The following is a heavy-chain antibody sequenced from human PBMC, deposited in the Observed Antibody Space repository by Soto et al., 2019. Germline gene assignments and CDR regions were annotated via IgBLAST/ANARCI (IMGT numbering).Heavy chain of an antibody. V-gene: IGHV1-2*04. CDR2: INPNSGGT. CDR1: GYTFTGYY. D-gene: IGHD2-2*01. J-gene: IGHJ5*02. CDR3: ARGYCSSTSCFDWFDP. Sequence: QVQLVQPGAEVKKPGASVKVSCKASGYTFTGYYMHWVRQAPGQGLEWMGWINPNSGGTNYAQKCQGWVTMTRDTSISTAYMELSRLRSDDTAVYYCARGYCSSTSCFDWFDPWGEGTLVTVSS.